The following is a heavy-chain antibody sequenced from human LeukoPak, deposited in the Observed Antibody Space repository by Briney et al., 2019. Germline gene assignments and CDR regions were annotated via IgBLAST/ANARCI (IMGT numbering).Heavy chain of an antibody. CDR2: INWNGGNT. Sequence: GGSLRLSCAASGFTFDDYGMTWVRQAPGKGLEWVSGINWNGGNTGYADSVKGRFTISRDNAQNSLYLQMNSLRAEDTALYYCARENDYYDSRVYWGQGTLVTVSS. D-gene: IGHD3-22*01. J-gene: IGHJ4*02. V-gene: IGHV3-20*04. CDR3: ARENDYYDSRVY. CDR1: GFTFDDYG.